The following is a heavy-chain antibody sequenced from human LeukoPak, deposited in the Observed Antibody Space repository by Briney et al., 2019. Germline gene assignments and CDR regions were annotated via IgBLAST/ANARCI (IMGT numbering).Heavy chain of an antibody. Sequence: SETLSLTSRVSLVSITSDDYCWGCIRHPAGKGLEWIGRIYTSGSTKYNPSLKSRVSISVDTPKNQVSLNLNSVTAADTAVYYCARDFGSIGYRIGPHAFEIWGQGTEVTVSS. J-gene: IGHJ3*02. CDR2: IYTSGST. V-gene: IGHV4-61*02. D-gene: IGHD3-22*01. CDR1: LVSITSDDYC. CDR3: ARDFGSIGYRIGPHAFEI.